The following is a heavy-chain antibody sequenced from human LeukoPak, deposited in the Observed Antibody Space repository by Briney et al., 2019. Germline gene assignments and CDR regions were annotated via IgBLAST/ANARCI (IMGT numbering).Heavy chain of an antibody. J-gene: IGHJ3*02. V-gene: IGHV3-23*01. Sequence: GGSLRLSCAASGFTFSSYVMSWVRQAPGKGLEWVSAIGNSGSSTYYADSVKGRFTISRDNSKNALYLQMNSLRAEDTAVYYCAKDMVRGVILHAFDSCGQGTMVTVSS. CDR1: GFTFSSYV. D-gene: IGHD3-10*01. CDR2: IGNSGSST. CDR3: AKDMVRGVILHAFDS.